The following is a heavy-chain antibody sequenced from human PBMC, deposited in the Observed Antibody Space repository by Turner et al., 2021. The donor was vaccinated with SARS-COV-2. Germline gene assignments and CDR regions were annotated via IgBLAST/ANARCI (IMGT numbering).Heavy chain of an antibody. CDR1: GFTVSSNY. V-gene: IGHV3-66*01. D-gene: IGHD3-10*01. Sequence: EVQLVESGGGLVQPGGSLRLSCAASGFTVSSNYMIWVRQAPGKGLEWVSVIYSGGSTFYADSVKGRFTISRDNSKNTLYLQMNSLRAEDTAVYYCARDFREGAFDIWGQGTMVTISS. CDR2: IYSGGST. CDR3: ARDFREGAFDI. J-gene: IGHJ3*02.